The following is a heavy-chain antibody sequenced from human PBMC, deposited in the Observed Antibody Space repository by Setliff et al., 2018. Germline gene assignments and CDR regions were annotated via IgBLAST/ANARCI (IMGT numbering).Heavy chain of an antibody. Sequence: PGGSLRLSCAASGFTFTNYIIHWVRQAPGKGLEWVAVMSLDETNKYYADSVRGRFTISRDISKNTLYLQMNSLRTEDTALYYCARGRGRSYYDSSGYLYSWGQGTLVTVSS. CDR1: GFTFTNYI. V-gene: IGHV3-30-3*01. D-gene: IGHD3-22*01. J-gene: IGHJ4*02. CDR3: ARGRGRSYYDSSGYLYS. CDR2: MSLDETNK.